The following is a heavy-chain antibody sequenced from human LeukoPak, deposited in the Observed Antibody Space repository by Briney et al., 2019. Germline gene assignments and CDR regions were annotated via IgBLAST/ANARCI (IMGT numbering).Heavy chain of an antibody. D-gene: IGHD2-15*01. CDR1: GFTFSSYR. V-gene: IGHV3-33*01. Sequence: GGALRLSCAASGFTFSSYRMHWVRQAPGKGLEWVAVIWYDGSHKVYADSVKRRLRISRDDSKTTLYLKMIRLRAEDTDVYYCARETATLGYWGQGTLVTV. J-gene: IGHJ4*02. CDR2: IWYDGSHK. CDR3: ARETATLGY.